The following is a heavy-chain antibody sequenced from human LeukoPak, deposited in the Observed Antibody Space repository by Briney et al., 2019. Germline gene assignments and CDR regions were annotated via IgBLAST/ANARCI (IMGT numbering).Heavy chain of an antibody. J-gene: IGHJ5*02. CDR3: AKVGTPGGYSDWLFPNWFDP. Sequence: PGGSLRLSCAASGFTFSSYAMSWVRQAPGKGLEWVSAISGSGGSTYYADSVKGRFTISRDNSKNTLYLQMNSLRAEDTAVYYCAKVGTPGGYSDWLFPNWFDPWGQGTLVTVSS. V-gene: IGHV3-23*01. CDR1: GFTFSSYA. D-gene: IGHD3-9*01. CDR2: ISGSGGST.